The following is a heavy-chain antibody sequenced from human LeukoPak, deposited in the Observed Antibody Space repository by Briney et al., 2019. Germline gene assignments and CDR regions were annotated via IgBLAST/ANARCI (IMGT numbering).Heavy chain of an antibody. V-gene: IGHV4-34*01. Sequence: SETLSLTCAVYGGSFSGYYWSWIRQPPGKGLEWIGEINHSGSTNYNPSLKSRVTISVDTSKNQFSLKLSSVTAADTAVYYCARGGPYTTSYYYYYYMDVWGKGTTVTISS. J-gene: IGHJ6*03. CDR1: GGSFSGYY. CDR2: INHSGST. CDR3: ARGGPYTTSYYYYYYMDV. D-gene: IGHD2/OR15-2a*01.